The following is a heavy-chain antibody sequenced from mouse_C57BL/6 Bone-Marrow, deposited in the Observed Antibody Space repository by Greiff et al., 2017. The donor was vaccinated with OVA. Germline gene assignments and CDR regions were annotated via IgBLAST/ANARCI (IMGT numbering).Heavy chain of an antibody. CDR3: TLFYYYGPADY. Sequence: QVQLQQPGAELVKPGASVKMSCKASGYTFTSYWITWVKQRPGQGLEWIGDIYPGSGSTNYNEKFKSKATITADTSSNTAYLQLSSLTSEDTAVYYCTLFYYYGPADYWGQGTTLTVSS. D-gene: IGHD1-1*01. V-gene: IGHV1-55*01. J-gene: IGHJ2*01. CDR2: IYPGSGST. CDR1: GYTFTSYW.